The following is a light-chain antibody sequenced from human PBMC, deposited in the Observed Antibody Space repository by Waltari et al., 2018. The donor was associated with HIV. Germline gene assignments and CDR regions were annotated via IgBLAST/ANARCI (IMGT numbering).Light chain of an antibody. V-gene: IGKV4-1*01. Sequence: DIVLTQSPETLSVSLGERAAINCKSGESVLSSSNNLNYFAWYQQRPGQPPTLLFSEASSRSSGVPARFTASGSRTDFTLTIDDLQADDVAVYFCQQYYSTPTFGRGTQLV. CDR1: ESVLSSSNNLNY. CDR2: EAS. CDR3: QQYYSTPT. J-gene: IGKJ5*01.